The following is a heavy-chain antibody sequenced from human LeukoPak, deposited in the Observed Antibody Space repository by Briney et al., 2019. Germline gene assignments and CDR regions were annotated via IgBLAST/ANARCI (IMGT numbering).Heavy chain of an antibody. J-gene: IGHJ1*01. CDR1: GFTFSSYA. Sequence: GGSLRLSCAASGFTFSSYAMSWVRQAPGKGLEWVSAISGSGGSTYYADSVKGRFTISRDNSKNTLYLQMNSLRAEDTAVYYCANVAGQQLVRGYFQHWGQGTLVTVSS. CDR3: ANVAGQQLVRGYFQH. D-gene: IGHD6-13*01. CDR2: ISGSGGST. V-gene: IGHV3-23*01.